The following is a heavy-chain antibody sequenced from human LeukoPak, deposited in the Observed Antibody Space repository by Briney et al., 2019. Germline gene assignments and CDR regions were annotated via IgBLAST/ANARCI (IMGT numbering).Heavy chain of an antibody. CDR1: GASISRYY. J-gene: IGHJ4*02. V-gene: IGHV4-4*07. Sequence: SETLSVTCTVSGASISRYYRSWIRQPAGKGLEWIGRIYTSGSTNYNPSLKSRVTMSVDTYKSQFSLKLSSVTAADTALYYCARDQSWGQGTLVTVSS. CDR3: ARDQS. CDR2: IYTSGST.